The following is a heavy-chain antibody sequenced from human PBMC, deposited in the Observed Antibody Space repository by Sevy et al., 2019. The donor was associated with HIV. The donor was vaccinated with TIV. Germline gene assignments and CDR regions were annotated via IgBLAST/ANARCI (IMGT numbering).Heavy chain of an antibody. D-gene: IGHD4-4*01. CDR3: AKAHDYSNYWFDP. CDR1: GFTFSSYA. Sequence: GGSLRLSCAASGFTFSSYAMTWVRQAPGKGLEWVSTIGGSGGSTYYADSVKGRFTISRDNSKKTLYLQMNSLRAEDTAVYYCAKAHDYSNYWFDPWGQGTLVTVSS. J-gene: IGHJ5*02. V-gene: IGHV3-23*01. CDR2: IGGSGGST.